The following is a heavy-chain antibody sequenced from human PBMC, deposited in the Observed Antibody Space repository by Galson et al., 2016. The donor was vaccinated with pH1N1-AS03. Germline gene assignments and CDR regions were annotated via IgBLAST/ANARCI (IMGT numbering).Heavy chain of an antibody. D-gene: IGHD1-1*01. CDR1: EYSFPNYW. CDR2: IYPGDSDT. Sequence: QSGAEVKKPGESLKISCKGSEYSFPNYWIAWVRQMPGKGLEWVGLIYPGDSDTRYSPSFQGQVTFSADKSIDTAYLQWSSLQASDTALYYCARVREATSWKYFFDYWGQGTLVTVSS. CDR3: ARVREATSWKYFFDY. V-gene: IGHV5-51*01. J-gene: IGHJ4*02.